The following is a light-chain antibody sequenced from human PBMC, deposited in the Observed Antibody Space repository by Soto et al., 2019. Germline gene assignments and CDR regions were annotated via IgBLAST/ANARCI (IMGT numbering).Light chain of an antibody. CDR1: QSISSW. V-gene: IGKV1-5*03. Sequence: IQLTGSTSTWSASVVDRVTITCRASQSISSWLAWYQQKPGKAPKLLSYKASSLESGVPSRFSGSGSGTEFTLTISSXQPDDFATYYCQQYNSYPWTFGQGTKVDIK. CDR3: QQYNSYPWT. J-gene: IGKJ1*01. CDR2: KAS.